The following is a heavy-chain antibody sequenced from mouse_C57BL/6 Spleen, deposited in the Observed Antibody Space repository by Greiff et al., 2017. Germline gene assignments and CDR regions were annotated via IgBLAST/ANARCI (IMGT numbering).Heavy chain of an antibody. CDR2: IDPSDSYT. CDR1: GYTFTSYW. J-gene: IGHJ2*01. CDR3: ARTPSTTNFDY. D-gene: IGHD5-5*01. V-gene: IGHV1-69*01. Sequence: QVQLQQPGAELVMPGASVKLSCKASGYTFTSYWMHWVKQRPGQGLEWIGEIDPSDSYTNYNQKFKGKSTLTVDKSSSAAYMQLSSLTSEDSAVYDCARTPSTTNFDYWGQGTTLTVAS.